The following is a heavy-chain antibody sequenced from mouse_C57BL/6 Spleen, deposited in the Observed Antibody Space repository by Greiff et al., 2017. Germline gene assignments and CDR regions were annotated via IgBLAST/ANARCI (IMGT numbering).Heavy chain of an antibody. CDR1: GYTFTDYE. J-gene: IGHJ3*01. V-gene: IGHV1-15*01. D-gene: IGHD3-1*01. CDR3: TRRGASPWFAY. CDR2: IDPETGGT. Sequence: QVQLQQSGAELVRPGASVTLSCKASGYTFTDYEMHWVKQTPVHGLEWIGAIDPETGGTAYNQKFKGKAILTADKSSSTAYMELRSLTSEDSAVYYCTRRGASPWFAYWGQGTLVTVSA.